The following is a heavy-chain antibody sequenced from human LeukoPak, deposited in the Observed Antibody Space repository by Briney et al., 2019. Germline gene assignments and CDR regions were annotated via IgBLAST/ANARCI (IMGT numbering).Heavy chain of an antibody. J-gene: IGHJ6*03. CDR1: GFTFSSYA. V-gene: IGHV3-64*01. Sequence: PGGSLRLSCAASGFTFSSYAMHWVRQAPGKGLEYVSAISSNGGSTYYANSVKGRFTISRDNSKNTLYLQMGSLRAEDTAVYYCAKVEGLRYYYYYMDVWGKGTTVTVSS. CDR3: AKVEGLRYYYYYMDV. CDR2: ISSNGGST.